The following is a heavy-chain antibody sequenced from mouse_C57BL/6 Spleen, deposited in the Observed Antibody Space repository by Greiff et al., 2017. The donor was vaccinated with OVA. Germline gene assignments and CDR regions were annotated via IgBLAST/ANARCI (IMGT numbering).Heavy chain of an antibody. D-gene: IGHD2-14*01. V-gene: IGHV5-6*01. CDR3: ARHGEYDVDWFAD. Sequence: EVHLVESGGDLVKPGGSLKLSCAASGFTFSSYGMSWVRQTPDKRLEWVATISSGGSYTYYPDSVKGRFTISRDNAKNTLYLQMSSLKSEDTAMDYCARHGEYDVDWFADWGQGTLVTVSA. J-gene: IGHJ3*01. CDR1: GFTFSSYG. CDR2: ISSGGSYT.